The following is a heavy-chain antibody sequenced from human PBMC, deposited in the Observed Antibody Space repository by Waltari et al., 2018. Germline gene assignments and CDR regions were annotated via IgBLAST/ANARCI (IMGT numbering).Heavy chain of an antibody. D-gene: IGHD6-19*01. CDR1: GFTFSSYW. CDR3: VMYSSSFLGDC. Sequence: EMQLVESGGGLVQLGGSLRLSCAASGFTFSSYWMHWVRQAPGKGLVSVSNINTDGSITRYADSVRGRFTSSRDNAENTLFLQMHSLRAEDTAVYYCVMYSSSFLGDCWGQGTLVTVSS. V-gene: IGHV3-74*01. CDR2: INTDGSIT. J-gene: IGHJ4*02.